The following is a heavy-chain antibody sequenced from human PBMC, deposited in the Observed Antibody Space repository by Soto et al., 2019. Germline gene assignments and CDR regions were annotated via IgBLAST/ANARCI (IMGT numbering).Heavy chain of an antibody. CDR3: AKDPSGLFLEWLFDY. CDR1: GFTFSSYA. D-gene: IGHD3-3*01. CDR2: ISGSGGST. V-gene: IGHV3-23*01. J-gene: IGHJ4*02. Sequence: TGGSLRLSCAASGFTFSSYAMSWVRQAPGKGLEWVSAISGSGGSTYYADSVKGRFTISRDNSKNTLYLQMNSLRAEDTAVYYCAKDPSGLFLEWLFDYWGQGTLVTVSS.